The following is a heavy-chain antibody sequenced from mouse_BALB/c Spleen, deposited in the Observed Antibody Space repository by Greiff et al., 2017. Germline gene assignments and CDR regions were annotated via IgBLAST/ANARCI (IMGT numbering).Heavy chain of an antibody. J-gene: IGHJ4*01. CDR3: ATPSDGYYSYYAMDY. Sequence: DVQLQESGPGLVKPSQSLSLTCSVTGYSITSGYYWNWIRQFPGNKLEWMGYISYDGSNNYNPSLKNRISITRDTSKNQFFLKLNSVTTEDTATYYCATPSDGYYSYYAMDYWGQGTSVTVSS. V-gene: IGHV3-6*02. CDR1: GYSITSGYY. D-gene: IGHD2-3*01. CDR2: ISYDGSN.